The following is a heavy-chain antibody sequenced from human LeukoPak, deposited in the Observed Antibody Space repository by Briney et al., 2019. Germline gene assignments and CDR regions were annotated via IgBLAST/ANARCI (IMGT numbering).Heavy chain of an antibody. J-gene: IGHJ4*02. CDR3: ARDRPYCVGDCYPI. V-gene: IGHV3-21*01. CDR2: ISSSSSYI. D-gene: IGHD2-21*01. Sequence: PGGSLRLSCAASGFTFSSYSMNWVRQAPGKGLGWVSSISSSSSYIYYADSVKGRFTISRDNAKNSLYLQMNSLRAEDTAEYYCARDRPYCVGDCYPIWGQGTLVTVSS. CDR1: GFTFSSYS.